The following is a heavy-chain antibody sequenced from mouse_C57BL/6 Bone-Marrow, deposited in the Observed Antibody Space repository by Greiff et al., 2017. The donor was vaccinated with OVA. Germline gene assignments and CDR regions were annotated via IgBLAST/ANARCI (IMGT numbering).Heavy chain of an antibody. CDR2: IDPSDSYT. Sequence: QVQLQQPGAELVKPGASVKLSCKASGYTFTSYWMQWVKQRPGQGLEWIGEIDPSDSYTNYNQKFKGKATLTVDTSSSTAYMQLSSLTSADSAVYYCARSRGSYAMDYWGQGTSVTVSS. V-gene: IGHV1-50*01. CDR1: GYTFTSYW. J-gene: IGHJ4*01. CDR3: ARSRGSYAMDY.